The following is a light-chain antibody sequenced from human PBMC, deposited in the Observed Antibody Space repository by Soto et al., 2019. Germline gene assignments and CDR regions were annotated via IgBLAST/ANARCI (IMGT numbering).Light chain of an antibody. CDR2: DVS. Sequence: QSVLTQPASVSGSPGQSITISCTGTSSDVGGYNYVSWYQQHPGKAPKLMIYDVSKRPSGVPDRFSGSKSGNTASLTISGLQAEDEADYHCCSYAGSYFHVVFGGGTKLTVL. CDR1: SSDVGGYNY. CDR3: CSYAGSYFHVV. V-gene: IGLV2-11*01. J-gene: IGLJ2*01.